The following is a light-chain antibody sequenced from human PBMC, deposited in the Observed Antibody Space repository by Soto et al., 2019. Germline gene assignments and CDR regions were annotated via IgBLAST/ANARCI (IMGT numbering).Light chain of an antibody. CDR1: QSVSSSY. Sequence: EIVLTQSPGTLSLSSGERATLSCRASQSVSSSYLAWYQQKPGQAPRLLIHGVSTRATGIPDRFSGSGSGTDFTLTISRLEPEDFAVYYCQQYVTSPYIFGQGTKLEIK. V-gene: IGKV3-20*01. CDR3: QQYVTSPYI. J-gene: IGKJ2*01. CDR2: GVS.